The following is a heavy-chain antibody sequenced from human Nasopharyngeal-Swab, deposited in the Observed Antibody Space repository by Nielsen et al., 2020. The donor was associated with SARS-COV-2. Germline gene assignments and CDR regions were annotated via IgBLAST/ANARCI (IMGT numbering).Heavy chain of an antibody. V-gene: IGHV3-21*01. CDR1: GFTFNNYN. CDR2: ISSSSSYI. CDR3: AREAMTTEPTTDSYYYYIDV. D-gene: IGHD4-17*01. J-gene: IGHJ6*03. Sequence: GESLKISCAASGFTFNNYNFNWVRQAPGKGLEWVSSISSSSSYIYYADSVKGRFTISRGNAKNSLYLQMNSLRAEDTAIYYCAREAMTTEPTTDSYYYYIDVWGKGTAVTVSS.